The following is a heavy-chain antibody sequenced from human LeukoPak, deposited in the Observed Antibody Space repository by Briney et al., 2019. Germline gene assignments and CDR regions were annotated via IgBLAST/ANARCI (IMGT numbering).Heavy chain of an antibody. CDR2: VSTYNGNT. CDR3: ARGSEFDY. J-gene: IGHJ4*02. CDR1: GYTFTGYY. V-gene: IGHV1-18*04. Sequence: ASVKVSCKASGYTFTGYYMHWVRQAPGQGLEWMGWVSTYNGNTNYAQKFQDRLTMTTETSTATAYMELRGLRSDDTAVYFCARGSEFDYWGQGTLVTVSS. D-gene: IGHD1-14*01.